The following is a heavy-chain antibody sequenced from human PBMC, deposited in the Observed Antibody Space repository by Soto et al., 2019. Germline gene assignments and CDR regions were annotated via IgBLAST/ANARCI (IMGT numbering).Heavy chain of an antibody. V-gene: IGHV3-23*01. CDR2: ISGSGDGT. J-gene: IGHJ4*02. D-gene: IGHD2-15*01. Sequence: GGSLRLSCGASGFTFSSCVMSWVRQAPGKGLEWVSGISGSGDGTYYADSVRGRFTISRDNSKNTLYLQMNSLRAEDTATYYCAKDGSPCGGGGNCFYHFDKWGEGTLVTVSS. CDR1: GFTFSSCV. CDR3: AKDGSPCGGGGNCFYHFDK.